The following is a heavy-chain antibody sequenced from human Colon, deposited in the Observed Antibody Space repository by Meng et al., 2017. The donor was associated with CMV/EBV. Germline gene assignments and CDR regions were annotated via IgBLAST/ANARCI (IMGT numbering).Heavy chain of an antibody. CDR2: VSTTNGNT. V-gene: IGHV1-18*04. Sequence: KASGYTFASYSISGVRQAPGQGLEWMGWVSTTNGNTKYAENFQGRVSMTTDTATRTAYLELKSLTSDDTAVYYCARDRASAWYNWFDPWGQGTLVTVSS. D-gene: IGHD6-19*01. CDR1: GYTFASYS. CDR3: ARDRASAWYNWFDP. J-gene: IGHJ5*02.